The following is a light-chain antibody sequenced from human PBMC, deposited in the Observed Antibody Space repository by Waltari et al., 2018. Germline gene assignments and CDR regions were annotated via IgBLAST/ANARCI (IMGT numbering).Light chain of an antibody. CDR3: QHSFETPYS. CDR1: ENIGSY. Sequence: DIHMTQSPPSLSASIGDRVTITCRASENIGSYSNWYQQKSGEVPRILIYAASTLQSGVPPRFSGSRSGTDFTFTISSLQPEDCAVYYCQHSFETPYSFGQGTKVEIK. V-gene: IGKV1-39*01. CDR2: AAS. J-gene: IGKJ2*03.